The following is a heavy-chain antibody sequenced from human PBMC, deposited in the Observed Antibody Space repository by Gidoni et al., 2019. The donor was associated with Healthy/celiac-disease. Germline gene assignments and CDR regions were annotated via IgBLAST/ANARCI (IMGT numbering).Heavy chain of an antibody. J-gene: IGHJ4*02. Sequence: EVQLVESGGGLVKPGRSLRLSCTASGFTFGDYAMSWFRQAPGKGLEWVGFIRSKAYGGTTEYAASVKGRFTISRDDSKSIAYLQMNSLKTEDTAVYYCTPPRTFGGVIVYYFDYWGQGTLVTVSS. CDR2: IRSKAYGGTT. V-gene: IGHV3-49*05. CDR1: GFTFGDYA. D-gene: IGHD3-16*02. CDR3: TPPRTFGGVIVYYFDY.